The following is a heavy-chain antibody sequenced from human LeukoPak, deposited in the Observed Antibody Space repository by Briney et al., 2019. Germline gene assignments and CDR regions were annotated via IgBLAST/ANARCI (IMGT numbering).Heavy chain of an antibody. J-gene: IGHJ4*02. CDR1: GGSLSSYY. Sequence: PSETLSLTCTVSGGSLSSYYWSWLRQPPGKGLEWIGYIYYSGSTNYNPSLTSRVTISVDTSKNQFSLKLSSVTAADTAVYYCARVFVVVPAANYYFDYWGQGTLVTVSS. D-gene: IGHD2-2*01. V-gene: IGHV4-59*01. CDR2: IYYSGST. CDR3: ARVFVVVPAANYYFDY.